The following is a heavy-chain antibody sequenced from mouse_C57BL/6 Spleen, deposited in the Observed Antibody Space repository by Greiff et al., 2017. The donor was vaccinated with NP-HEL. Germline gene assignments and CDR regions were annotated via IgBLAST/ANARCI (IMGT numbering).Heavy chain of an antibody. J-gene: IGHJ2*01. CDR1: GFTFSDYY. Sequence: EVKLQESGGGLVQPGGSLKLSCAASGFTFSDYYMYWVRQTPEKRLEWVAYISNGGGSTYYPDTVKGRFTISRDNAKNTLYLQMSRLKSEDTAMYYCARRGVTGNFDYWGQGTTLTVSS. V-gene: IGHV5-12*01. CDR2: ISNGGGST. D-gene: IGHD2-2*01. CDR3: ARRGVTGNFDY.